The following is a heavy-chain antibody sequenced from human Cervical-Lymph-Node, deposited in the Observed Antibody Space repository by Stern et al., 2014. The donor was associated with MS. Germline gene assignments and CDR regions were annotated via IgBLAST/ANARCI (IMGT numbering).Heavy chain of an antibody. Sequence: QVQLMQSGAEVKKPGASVKVSCKASGYTFTSYGISWLRQAPGQGLEWMGWISAYNGNTYYTQNLQDRVTMTTDTSTNTAYMELRSLRSDDTAAYFCARGGTTSAANYYYYGLDVWGQGTTVTVSS. CDR3: ARGGTTSAANYYYYGLDV. CDR1: GYTFTSYG. V-gene: IGHV1-18*01. D-gene: IGHD3-16*01. CDR2: ISAYNGNT. J-gene: IGHJ6*02.